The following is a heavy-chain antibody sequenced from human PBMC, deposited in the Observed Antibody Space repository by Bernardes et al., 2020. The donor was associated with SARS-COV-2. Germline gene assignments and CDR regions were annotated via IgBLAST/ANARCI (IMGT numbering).Heavy chain of an antibody. CDR1: GFTFSSYW. V-gene: IGHV3-7*01. Sequence: GGSLRLSCAASGFTFSSYWMSWVRQAPGKGLEWVANIKQDGSEKYYVDSVKGRFTISRDNAKNSLYLQMNSLRAEDTAVYYCARDSLVAAGQQYYYYYGMDVWGQGTTVTVSS. D-gene: IGHD6-13*01. CDR2: IKQDGSEK. CDR3: ARDSLVAAGQQYYYYYGMDV. J-gene: IGHJ6*02.